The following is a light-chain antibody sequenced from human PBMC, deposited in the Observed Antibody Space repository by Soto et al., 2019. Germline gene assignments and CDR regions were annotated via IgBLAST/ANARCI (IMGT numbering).Light chain of an antibody. V-gene: IGKV3-20*01. Sequence: EVVLTQSPGTLSLSPGERATLSCRASQGISSSYLAWYQEKPGQAPRLLIYGASSRATGIPDRFSGSGSGTDSTLTISRLEPEDVAVYYCQHYGTSPRTFGQGTKVEIK. J-gene: IGKJ1*01. CDR2: GAS. CDR3: QHYGTSPRT. CDR1: QGISSSY.